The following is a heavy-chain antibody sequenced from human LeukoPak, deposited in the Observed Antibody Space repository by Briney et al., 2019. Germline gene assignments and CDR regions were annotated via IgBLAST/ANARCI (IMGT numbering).Heavy chain of an antibody. V-gene: IGHV4-39*01. CDR1: GGSMSSSSYY. CDR2: LYYSGST. Sequence: PSETLSLTCAASGGSMSSSSYYWGWIRQPPGKGLEWIGSLYYSGSTYYNPSLKSRVTISVDTSKNQFSLRLSSVTAADTAVYYCARHTYRFWFDPWGQGTLVTVSS. CDR3: ARHTYRFWFDP. J-gene: IGHJ5*02. D-gene: IGHD2-2*02.